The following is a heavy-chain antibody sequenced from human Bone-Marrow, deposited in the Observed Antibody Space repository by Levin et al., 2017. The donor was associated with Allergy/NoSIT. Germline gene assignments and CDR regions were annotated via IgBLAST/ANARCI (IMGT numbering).Heavy chain of an antibody. J-gene: IGHJ6*01. Sequence: SETLSLTCTVSGGFITSGGYSWSWIRQPPGQGLEWIGHIYHSGTTYYNPSLKSRVAISVDRSKHEFFLKLNSVTAADTAVYYCARGSGRLYYYNMDVWGQGTTVTVSS. CDR2: IYHSGTT. V-gene: IGHV4-30-2*01. CDR1: GGFITSGGYS. D-gene: IGHD3-10*01. CDR3: ARGSGRLYYYNMDV.